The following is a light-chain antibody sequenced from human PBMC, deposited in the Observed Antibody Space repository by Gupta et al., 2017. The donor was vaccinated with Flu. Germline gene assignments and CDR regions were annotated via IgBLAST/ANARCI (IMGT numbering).Light chain of an antibody. CDR1: QSVSSN. J-gene: IGKJ1*01. Sequence: PATLSVSPGERATLSCRASQSVSSNLAWYQQKPGQAPRLLIYGASTRATGIPARFSGSGSGTEFTLTISSLQSEDFAVYYCQQYKNWPLTFGQGTKVEIK. V-gene: IGKV3-15*01. CDR3: QQYKNWPLT. CDR2: GAS.